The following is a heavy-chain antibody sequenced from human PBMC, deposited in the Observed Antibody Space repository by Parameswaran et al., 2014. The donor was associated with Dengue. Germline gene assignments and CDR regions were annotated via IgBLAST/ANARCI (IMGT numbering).Heavy chain of an antibody. CDR2: INPYSGGT. J-gene: IGHJ6*03. V-gene: IGHV1-2*02. D-gene: IGHD2-21*01. Sequence: WVRQAPGQGLEWMGWINPYSGGTKFAQKFQGRVTMSRDTSPRTVYMDLSKLTSDDTAVYFCARGSAFPNYYYYMDVWGEGPTVTVSS. CDR3: ARGSAFPNYYYYMDV.